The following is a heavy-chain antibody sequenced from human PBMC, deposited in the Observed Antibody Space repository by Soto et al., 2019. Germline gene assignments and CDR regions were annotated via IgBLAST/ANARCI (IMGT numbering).Heavy chain of an antibody. CDR2: IYYSGDT. Sequence: SETLSLTCTASGGSISSDSFYWAWIRKPPGKGLEWIGIIYYSGDTYYNPSLAGRLTMSVDTSNQFSLTLRSVTAADTALYYCARNQPQRYCSGGTCRPAYGMDVWGQGTRVTVSS. V-gene: IGHV4-39*01. CDR3: ARNQPQRYCSGGTCRPAYGMDV. D-gene: IGHD2-15*01. J-gene: IGHJ6*02. CDR1: GGSISSDSFY.